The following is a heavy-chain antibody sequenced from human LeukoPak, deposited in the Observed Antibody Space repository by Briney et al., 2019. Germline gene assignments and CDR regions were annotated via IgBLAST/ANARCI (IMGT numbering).Heavy chain of an antibody. J-gene: IGHJ6*03. CDR2: IWYDGSNK. D-gene: IGHD6-19*01. Sequence: GGSLRLSCVASGFTFSNYGMHWVRQAPGKGLEWVAFIWYDGSNKYFPDSVKGRFTISRDNSKNTLYLQMNSLRAEDTAVYYCAKDLYSRGFYYMDVWGKGTTVTVSS. CDR3: AKDLYSRGFYYMDV. CDR1: GFTFSNYG. V-gene: IGHV3-30*02.